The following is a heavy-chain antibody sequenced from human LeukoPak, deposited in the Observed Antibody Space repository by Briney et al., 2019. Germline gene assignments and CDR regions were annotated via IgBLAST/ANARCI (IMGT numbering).Heavy chain of an antibody. D-gene: IGHD3-22*01. CDR1: GFTFSSYA. Sequence: GGSLRLSCAVSGFTFSSYAINWVRQAPGKGLEWVSSISGSGGSTFYADSVKGRFTISRDNSKNTLYLQMNSLRAEDTAVYYCAKDQVVITTTGSWFDPWGQGTLVTVSS. CDR3: AKDQVVITTTGSWFDP. J-gene: IGHJ5*02. CDR2: ISGSGGST. V-gene: IGHV3-23*01.